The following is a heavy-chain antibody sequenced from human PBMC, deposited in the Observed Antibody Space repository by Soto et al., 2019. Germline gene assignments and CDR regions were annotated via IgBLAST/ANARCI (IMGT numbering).Heavy chain of an antibody. CDR3: ARSGYSYGPFDY. J-gene: IGHJ4*02. V-gene: IGHV3-53*01. CDR1: GFTVSSTY. CDR2: IYSGGST. Sequence: GGSLRLSCAASGFTVSSTYMSWVRQAPGKGLEWVSVIYSGGSTYYADSVKGRFTISRDNSKNTLYLQMNSLRAEDAAVYYCARSGYSYGPFDYWGQGTLVTVSS. D-gene: IGHD5-18*01.